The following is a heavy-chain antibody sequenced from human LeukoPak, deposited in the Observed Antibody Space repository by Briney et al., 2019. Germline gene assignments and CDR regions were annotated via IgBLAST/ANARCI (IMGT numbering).Heavy chain of an antibody. CDR1: GGSISSSNW. Sequence: PSGTLSLTCAVSGGSISSSNWWGWVRQPPGKGLEWIGQIYHSGSTNYNPSLKSRVTISVDKSKNQFSLKLRSVTAADTAVYYCARPLSLGYCSGGSCYGRGAWFDRWGQGTLVTVSS. J-gene: IGHJ5*02. CDR2: IYHSGST. V-gene: IGHV4-4*02. D-gene: IGHD2-15*01. CDR3: ARPLSLGYCSGGSCYGRGAWFDR.